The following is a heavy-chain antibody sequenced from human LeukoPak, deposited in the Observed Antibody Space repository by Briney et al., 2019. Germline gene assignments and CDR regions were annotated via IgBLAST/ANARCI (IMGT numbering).Heavy chain of an antibody. CDR3: ARDYSGSLVNHDAFDI. CDR2: IYSSGST. V-gene: IGHV4-4*07. CDR1: GGSISSYY. D-gene: IGHD1-26*01. J-gene: IGHJ3*02. Sequence: SETLSLTCTVSGGSISSYYWTWIRQPAGKGLEWIGRIYSSGSTNYNPSLKSRVTMSVDTSKNQFSLKLSSVTAADTAVYYCARDYSGSLVNHDAFDIWGQGTMVTVSS.